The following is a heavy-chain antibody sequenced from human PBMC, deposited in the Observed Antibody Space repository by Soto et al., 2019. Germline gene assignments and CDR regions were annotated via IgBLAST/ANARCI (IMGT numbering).Heavy chain of an antibody. Sequence: TLSLTCALHCISIPSSNWWSRVRQPPGKGLEWIGEIYHSGSTNYNPSLKSRVTISVDKSKNQFSLKLSSVTAADTAVYYCASVRGGYYYAMDVWGQGTTV. V-gene: IGHV4-4*02. CDR3: ASVRGGYYYAMDV. J-gene: IGHJ6*02. CDR2: IYHSGST. D-gene: IGHD3-10*02. CDR1: CISIPSSNW.